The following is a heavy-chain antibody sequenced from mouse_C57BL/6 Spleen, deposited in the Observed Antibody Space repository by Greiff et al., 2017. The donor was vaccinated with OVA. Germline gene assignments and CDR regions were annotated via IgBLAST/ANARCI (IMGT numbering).Heavy chain of an antibody. J-gene: IGHJ3*01. V-gene: IGHV1-53*01. CDR3: ARGGIYYDYGWFAY. CDR2: INPSNGGT. Sequence: QVQLQQPGTELVKPGASVKLSCKASGYTFTSYWLHWVKRRPGQGLEWIGNINPSNGGTNYNEKFKSKATLTVDKSSSTAYMQLSSLTSEDSAVYYCARGGIYYDYGWFAYWGQGTLVTVSA. CDR1: GYTFTSYW. D-gene: IGHD2-4*01.